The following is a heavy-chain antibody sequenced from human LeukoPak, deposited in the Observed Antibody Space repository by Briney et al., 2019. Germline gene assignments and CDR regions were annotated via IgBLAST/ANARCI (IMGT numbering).Heavy chain of an antibody. D-gene: IGHD2-2*01. Sequence: GGSLRLSCVASGFAFSSHWMTWVRQAPGKGLEWVANIKPDGSDRYYVDSVKGRFTTSRDNARNSLYLQMDSLRAEDTAVYYCARLKGSTSVFDYWGQGTLVTVSS. CDR3: ARLKGSTSVFDY. CDR2: IKPDGSDR. J-gene: IGHJ4*02. CDR1: GFAFSSHW. V-gene: IGHV3-7*03.